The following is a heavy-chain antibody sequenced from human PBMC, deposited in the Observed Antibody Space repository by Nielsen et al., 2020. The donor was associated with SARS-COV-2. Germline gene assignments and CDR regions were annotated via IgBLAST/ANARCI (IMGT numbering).Heavy chain of an antibody. CDR2: MNPNSGNT. CDR3: ARDPGWVGAAHDAFDI. CDR1: GYTFTSYD. Sequence: ASVKVSCKASGYTFTSYDINWVRQATGQGLEWMGWMNPNSGNTGYAQKFQGRVTMTRNTSISTAYMELSSLRAEDTAVYYCARDPGWVGAAHDAFDIWGQGTMVTVSS. V-gene: IGHV1-8*01. J-gene: IGHJ3*02. D-gene: IGHD2-15*01.